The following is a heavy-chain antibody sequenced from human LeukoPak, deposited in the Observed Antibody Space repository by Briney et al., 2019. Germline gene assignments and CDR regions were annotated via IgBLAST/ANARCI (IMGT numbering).Heavy chain of an antibody. CDR2: IYSSGST. CDR3: ARQVPGDDAFDI. D-gene: IGHD2-21*01. J-gene: IGHJ3*02. CDR1: GGSITSYY. Sequence: SETLSLTCTVSGGSITSYYWSWIWQPAGKGLEWIGRIYSSGSTNYNPSLESRVTMSVDTSKNQFSLKLNSVTAADTAVYYCARQVPGDDAFDIWGQGTMVSVSS. V-gene: IGHV4-4*07.